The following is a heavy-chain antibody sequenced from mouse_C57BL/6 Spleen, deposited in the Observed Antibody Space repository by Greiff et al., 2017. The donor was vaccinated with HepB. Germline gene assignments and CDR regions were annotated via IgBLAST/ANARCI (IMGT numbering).Heavy chain of an antibody. CDR2: IDPETGGT. J-gene: IGHJ3*01. V-gene: IGHV1-15*01. CDR1: GYTFTDYE. D-gene: IGHD4-1*01. CDR3: GWDGFAY. Sequence: VQLQESGAELVRPGASVTLSCKASGYTFTDYEMHWVKQTPVHGLEWIGAIDPETGGTAYNQKFKGKAILTADKSSSTAYMELRSLTSEDSAVYYCGWDGFAYWGQGTLVTVSA.